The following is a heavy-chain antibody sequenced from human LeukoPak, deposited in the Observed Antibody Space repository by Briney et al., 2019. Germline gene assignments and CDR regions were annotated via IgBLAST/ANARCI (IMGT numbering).Heavy chain of an antibody. CDR1: GFSFSNYW. V-gene: IGHV3-7*05. J-gene: IGHJ5*02. CDR2: IKRDGSEK. Sequence: GGSLRLSCAASGFSFSNYWMNWVRQAPGKGLEWVASIKRDGSEKYYVDSVKGRFTISRDNAKNSLYLQMNSLRAEDTAVYYCAGDAGYSSGAWGQGSLVTVSS. CDR3: AGDAGYSSGA. D-gene: IGHD6-19*01.